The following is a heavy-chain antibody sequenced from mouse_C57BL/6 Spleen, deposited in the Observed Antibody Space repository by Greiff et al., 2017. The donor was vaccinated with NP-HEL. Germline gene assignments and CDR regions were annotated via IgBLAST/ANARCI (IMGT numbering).Heavy chain of an antibody. CDR3: ARGGTGNSMDY. J-gene: IGHJ4*01. CDR2: IDPSDSYT. V-gene: IGHV1-50*01. D-gene: IGHD3-3*01. CDR1: GYTFTSYW. Sequence: VQLQQSGAELVKPGASVKLSCKASGYTFTSYWMQWVKQRPGQGLEWIGEIDPSDSYTNYNQKFKGKATLTVDTSSSTAYMQLSSLTSEDSAVYYGARGGTGNSMDYWGQGTSVTVSS.